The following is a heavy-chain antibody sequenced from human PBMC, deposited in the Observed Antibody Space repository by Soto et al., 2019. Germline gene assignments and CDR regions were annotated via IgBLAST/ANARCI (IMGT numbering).Heavy chain of an antibody. CDR1: GYTFTSYY. CDR3: ARGNHYYGSGSYADY. Sequence: QVQLVQSGAEVKKPGASVKVSCKASGYTFTSYYMHWVRQAPGQGLEWMGIINPSGGSTSYAQKFQGRVTMTRDTSTSTVYMDLSSLRSEDTAVYYCARGNHYYGSGSYADYWGQGTLVTVSS. CDR2: INPSGGST. V-gene: IGHV1-46*03. D-gene: IGHD3-10*01. J-gene: IGHJ4*02.